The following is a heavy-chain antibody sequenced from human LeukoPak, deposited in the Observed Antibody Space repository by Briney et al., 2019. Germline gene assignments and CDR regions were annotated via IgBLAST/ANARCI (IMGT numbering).Heavy chain of an antibody. CDR3: AKDSRPGGYSPVSYFDY. V-gene: IGHV3-30*18. Sequence: GGSLRLSCAASGFSFSSYGMHWVRQAPGKGLEWVAVISYDGSNKYYADSVKGRFTISRDNSKNTLYLQMNSLRAEDTAVYYCAKDSRPGGYSPVSYFDYWGQGTLVTVSS. CDR1: GFSFSSYG. CDR2: ISYDGSNK. D-gene: IGHD3-22*01. J-gene: IGHJ4*02.